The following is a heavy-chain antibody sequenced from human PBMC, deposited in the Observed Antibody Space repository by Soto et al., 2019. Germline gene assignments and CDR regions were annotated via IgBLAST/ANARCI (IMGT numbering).Heavy chain of an antibody. D-gene: IGHD3-3*01. V-gene: IGHV1-69*13. CDR2: IIPIFGTA. CDR3: ASQRGYYYGMDV. CDR1: GGTFSSYT. J-gene: IGHJ6*02. Sequence: SVKVSCKASGGTFSSYTISWVRQAPGPGLEWMGGIIPIFGTADHAQKFQGRVTITADASTSTAYMELSSLRSEDTAVYYCASQRGYYYGMDVWGQGTTVTVSS.